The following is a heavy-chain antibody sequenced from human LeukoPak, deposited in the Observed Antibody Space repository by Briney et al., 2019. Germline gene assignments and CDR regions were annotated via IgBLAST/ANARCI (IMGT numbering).Heavy chain of an antibody. V-gene: IGHV4-59*01. CDR3: ARASPGYSSPSYFDY. D-gene: IGHD6-13*01. Sequence: SETLSLTCTVSGGSISSYYWSWIRQPPGKGLEWIGYIYYSGSTNYNPSLKSRVTISVDTSKNQFSLKLSSVTAADTAVYYCARASPGYSSPSYFDYWGQGTLVTVSS. CDR2: IYYSGST. J-gene: IGHJ4*02. CDR1: GGSISSYY.